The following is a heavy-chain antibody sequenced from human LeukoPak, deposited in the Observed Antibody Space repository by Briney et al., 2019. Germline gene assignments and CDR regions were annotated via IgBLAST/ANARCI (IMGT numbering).Heavy chain of an antibody. V-gene: IGHV3-11*01. D-gene: IGHD6-19*01. CDR1: GFPFSGSF. J-gene: IGHJ4*02. CDR3: ARDRGAVTGQYFVL. CDR2: ISSIGDRL. Sequence: GGSLRLSCAASGFPFSGSFMSWIRQAPGKGLKYISYISSIGDRLHYAHSVKGRITISTNNAKNSLYLQVNSLTPRDPPVYSFARDRGAVTGQYFVLWGQGTLDTVSS.